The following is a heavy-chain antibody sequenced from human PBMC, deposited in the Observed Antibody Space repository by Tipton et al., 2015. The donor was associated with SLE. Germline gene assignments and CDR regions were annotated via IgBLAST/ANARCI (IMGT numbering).Heavy chain of an antibody. CDR2: TYYRSRWYN. CDR1: GDSVSSNSAA. V-gene: IGHV6-1*01. D-gene: IGHD3-16*01. Sequence: GLVKPSQTLSLTCAISGDSVSSNSAAWNWIRQSPSRGLEWLGRTYYRSRWYNDSTVSVKSRIIINPDTAKNQFSLKLTSVTAADTAVFYCARFGGAWGTFDIWGQGTMVTVSS. J-gene: IGHJ3*02. CDR3: ARFGGAWGTFDI.